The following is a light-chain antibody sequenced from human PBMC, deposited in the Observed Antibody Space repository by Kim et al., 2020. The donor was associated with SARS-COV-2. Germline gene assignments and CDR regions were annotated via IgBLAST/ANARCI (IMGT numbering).Light chain of an antibody. CDR1: QDISSY. CDR3: QELHNSPLT. V-gene: IGKV1-9*01. Sequence: SASVGDRVTITCRASQDISSYLAWYQQRPGKAPKLLIYAASTLRSGVPSRFSGSGSGTDFTLTISSLQPEDFATYYCQELHNSPLTFGGVTKVEI. J-gene: IGKJ4*01. CDR2: AAS.